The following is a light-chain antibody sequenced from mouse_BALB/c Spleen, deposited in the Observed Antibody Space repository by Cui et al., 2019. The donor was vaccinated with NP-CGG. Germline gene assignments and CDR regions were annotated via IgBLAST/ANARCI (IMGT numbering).Light chain of an antibody. CDR2: GTN. V-gene: IGLV1*01. CDR3: ALWYSNHWV. CDR1: TGAVTTSNY. Sequence: QAVVTQESALTTSPGETVTLTCCSSTGAVTTSNYANWVQEKPDHLFTGLMGGTNNRAPGVPARFSGSLIGDKAALTITGAQTEDEAIYFCALWYSNHWVFGGGTKLTVL. J-gene: IGLJ1*01.